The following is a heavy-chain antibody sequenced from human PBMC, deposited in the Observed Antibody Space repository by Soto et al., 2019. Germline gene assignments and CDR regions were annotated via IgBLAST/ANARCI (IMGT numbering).Heavy chain of an antibody. V-gene: IGHV4-34*01. Sequence: PSETLSLTSAVYGGSFSGYYWSWIRQPPGKGLEWIGEINHSGSTNYNPSLKSRVTISVDTSKNQFSLKLSSVTAADTAVYYCARGKGRDYYYYYGMDVWGQGTTVTVSS. CDR1: GGSFSGYY. CDR3: ARGKGRDYYYYYGMDV. J-gene: IGHJ6*02. D-gene: IGHD3-10*01. CDR2: INHSGST.